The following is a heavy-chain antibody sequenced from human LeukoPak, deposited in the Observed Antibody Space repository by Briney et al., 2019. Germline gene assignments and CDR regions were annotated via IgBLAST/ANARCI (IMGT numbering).Heavy chain of an antibody. CDR3: ARDQATNGFDY. CDR2: IIPILGIA. D-gene: IGHD5-24*01. V-gene: IGHV1-69*04. CDR1: GGTFSIYA. J-gene: IGHJ4*02. Sequence: AASVTVSFTASGGTFSIYAISWVRQAPGQGLEWMGRIIPILGIASYAQKFQGRVTMTRDTSTSTVYMELSSLRSEDTAVYYCARDQATNGFDYWGQGTLVTVSS.